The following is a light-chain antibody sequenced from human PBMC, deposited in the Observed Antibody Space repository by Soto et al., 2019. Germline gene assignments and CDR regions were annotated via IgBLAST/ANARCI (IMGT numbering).Light chain of an antibody. CDR1: QSISNF. CDR3: QQRSKWPPFT. Sequence: EVVLTQSPATVSLSPGDRATLSCRASQSISNFLAWYQQKPGQAPRLLIYDASVRATGIPDRFSGSGSGTDFALTISRLEPEDFAMYYCQQRSKWPPFTFGPGTMVEIK. CDR2: DAS. V-gene: IGKV3-11*01. J-gene: IGKJ3*01.